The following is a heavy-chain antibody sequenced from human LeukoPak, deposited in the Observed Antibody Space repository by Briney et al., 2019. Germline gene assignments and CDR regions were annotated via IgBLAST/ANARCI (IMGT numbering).Heavy chain of an antibody. D-gene: IGHD3-10*01. CDR1: GLTFSNYW. Sequence: GGSLRLSCAASGLTFSNYWMSWVRQAPGKGLEWVANINPGGSKQYYVDSVKGRFTISRDNAKNSLYLQLDSLRPEDAAIYYCARASGSGSGRYRNTHLDYWGQGTLVTVSS. CDR2: INPGGSKQ. CDR3: ARASGSGSGRYRNTHLDY. V-gene: IGHV3-7*01. J-gene: IGHJ4*02.